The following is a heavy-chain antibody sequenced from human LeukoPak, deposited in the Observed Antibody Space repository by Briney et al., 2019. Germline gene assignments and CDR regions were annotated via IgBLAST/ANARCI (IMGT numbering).Heavy chain of an antibody. CDR1: GFTFSSYA. CDR3: ARDRAAAGPGEYFQH. D-gene: IGHD6-13*01. V-gene: IGHV3-30-3*01. Sequence: GGSLRLSCAASGFTFSSYAMHWVRQAPGKGLEWVAVISYDGSNKYYADSVKGRFTISRDNSKNTLYLQMNSLRAEDTAVYYCARDRAAAGPGEYFQHWGQGTLVTVSS. J-gene: IGHJ1*01. CDR2: ISYDGSNK.